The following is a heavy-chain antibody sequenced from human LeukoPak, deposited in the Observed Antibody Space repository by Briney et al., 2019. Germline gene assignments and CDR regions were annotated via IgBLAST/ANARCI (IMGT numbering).Heavy chain of an antibody. CDR1: GFTFSSYA. CDR3: AKCHSGNYYYGMDV. Sequence: GGSLRLSCAASGFTFSSYAMSWVRQAPGRGLEWVLVISVSGRSTYYADSVKGRFTISRDNSKNTLYLQMNSLRAEDTAVYYCAKCHSGNYYYGMDVWGQGTTVTVSS. J-gene: IGHJ6*02. CDR2: ISVSGRST. V-gene: IGHV3-23*01. D-gene: IGHD1-26*01.